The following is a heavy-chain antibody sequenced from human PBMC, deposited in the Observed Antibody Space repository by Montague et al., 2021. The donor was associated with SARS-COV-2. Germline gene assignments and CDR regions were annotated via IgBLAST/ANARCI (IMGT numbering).Heavy chain of an antibody. CDR3: AGRVTRGAFDV. Sequence: SETLSLTCNVSGGSVRSAIYYWGWIRQPPEKGLEWIGRVYYTGRTSYNSSLMGRVTISVDTSQNQFSLKLASVTAADMGLYYCAGRVTRGAFDVWGQGTMVTVSS. V-gene: IGHV4-39*01. CDR2: VYYTGRT. D-gene: IGHD1-1*01. CDR1: GGSVRSAIYY. J-gene: IGHJ3*01.